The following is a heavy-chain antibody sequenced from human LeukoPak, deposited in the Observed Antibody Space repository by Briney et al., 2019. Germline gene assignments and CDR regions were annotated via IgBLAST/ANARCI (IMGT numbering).Heavy chain of an antibody. CDR3: ARGPKYSSSWYGDYFDY. CDR1: GGSISSSSW. J-gene: IGHJ4*02. V-gene: IGHV4-4*02. D-gene: IGHD6-13*01. CDR2: IYHSGST. Sequence: SETLSLTCAVSGGSISSSSWWSWVRQPPGKGLEWIGEIYHSGSTNYNPSLKSRVTISVDKSKNQFSLKLSSVTAADTAVYYCARGPKYSSSWYGDYFDYWGQGTLVTVSS.